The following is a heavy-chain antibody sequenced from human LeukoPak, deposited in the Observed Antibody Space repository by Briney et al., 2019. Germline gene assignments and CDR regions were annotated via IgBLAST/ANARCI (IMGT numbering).Heavy chain of an antibody. CDR2: IYHSGST. CDR1: GYSISSDNW. J-gene: IGHJ5*02. Sequence: SDTLSLTCAVSGYSISSDNWWGWIRQPPGRGLEWIGYIYHSGSTYYNPSLKSRVTMSIDTSNNQFSLKLTSVTAVDTAVYYCVKKIAAAAWFDPWGQGTPVTVSS. D-gene: IGHD6-13*01. CDR3: VKKIAAAAWFDP. V-gene: IGHV4-28*01.